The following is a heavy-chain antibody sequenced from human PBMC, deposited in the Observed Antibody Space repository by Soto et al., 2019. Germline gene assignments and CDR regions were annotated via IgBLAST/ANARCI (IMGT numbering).Heavy chain of an antibody. CDR1: GYTLTELS. CDR2: MNPNSGNT. D-gene: IGHD1-1*01. V-gene: IGHV1-8*01. CDR3: ARGRGYSYYYYYGMDV. Sequence: VKVSCKVSGYTLTELSMHWVRQATGQGLEWMGWMNPNSGNTGYAQKFQGRVTMTRNTSISTAYMELSSLRSEDTAVYYCARGRGYSYYYYYGMDVWGQGTTVTVSS. J-gene: IGHJ6*02.